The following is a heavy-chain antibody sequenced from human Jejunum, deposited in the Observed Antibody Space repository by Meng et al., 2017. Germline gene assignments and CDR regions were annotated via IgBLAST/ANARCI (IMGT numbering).Heavy chain of an antibody. D-gene: IGHD3-10*01. V-gene: IGHV3-23*01. J-gene: IGHJ5*02. CDR2: ISGGGGAT. Sequence: GGSLKISCVVSGFTFTDFAMSWVRRSPAKGLDWVSAISGGGGATYYTDSVRGRFTISRDHSKNTLYLQMNNLRPEDTALYYCAEDRGNTWRTASLFDPWGQGTLVTVSS. CDR3: AEDRGNTWRTASLFDP. CDR1: GFTFTDFA.